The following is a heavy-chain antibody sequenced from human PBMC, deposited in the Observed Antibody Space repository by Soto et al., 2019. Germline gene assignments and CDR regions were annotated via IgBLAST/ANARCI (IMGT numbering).Heavy chain of an antibody. Sequence: HPGGSLRLSCAASGFTFSSYGMHWVRQAPGKGLEWVAVIWYDGSNKYYADSVKGRFTISRDNSKNTLYLQMNSLRAEDTAVYYCARGIQIYGMDVWGQGTTVTVSS. CDR2: IWYDGSNK. CDR1: GFTFSSYG. V-gene: IGHV3-33*01. CDR3: ARGIQIYGMDV. D-gene: IGHD5-18*01. J-gene: IGHJ6*02.